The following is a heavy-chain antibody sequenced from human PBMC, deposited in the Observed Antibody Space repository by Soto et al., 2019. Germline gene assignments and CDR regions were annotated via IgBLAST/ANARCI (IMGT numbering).Heavy chain of an antibody. J-gene: IGHJ5*02. CDR3: AKDKCISTSCYRLYNWFDP. D-gene: IGHD2-2*01. V-gene: IGHV3-30*18. CDR2: ISYGGSNK. Sequence: QVQLVESGGGVVQPGRSLRLSCAASGFTFSSYGMHWVRQAPGKGLEWVAVISYGGSNKYYADSVKGRFTISRDNSKXXLXXQMNNLRAEDTAVYYCAKDKCISTSCYRLYNWFDPWGQGTLVTVSS. CDR1: GFTFSSYG.